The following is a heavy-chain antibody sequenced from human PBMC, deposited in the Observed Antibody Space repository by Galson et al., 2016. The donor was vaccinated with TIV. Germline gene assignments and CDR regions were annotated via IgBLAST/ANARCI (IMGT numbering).Heavy chain of an antibody. V-gene: IGHV4-59*11. CDR3: ARERRDYYYGMDV. J-gene: IGHJ6*02. CDR1: GVSISGHY. Sequence: SETLSLTCTVSGVSISGHYWTWIRQPPGKGLEWIGYIYYNGPTNYSPSLKSRVTFSVDTSKNQVSLKLNSVTAADTAVYYCARERRDYYYGMDVWGQGTTVTVSS. CDR2: IYYNGPT.